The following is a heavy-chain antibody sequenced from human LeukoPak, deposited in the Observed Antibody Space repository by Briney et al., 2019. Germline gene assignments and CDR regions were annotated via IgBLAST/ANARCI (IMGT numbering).Heavy chain of an antibody. CDR2: INPSGGST. D-gene: IGHD1-1*01. Sequence: ASVKVSCEASGYTFTSYYTHWVRQAPGQELEWMGIINPSGGSTSYAQKFQGRVTMPRDMSTSTVYMELSSLRSEDTAVYYCARERTTSSGFDPWGQGTLVTVSS. J-gene: IGHJ5*02. CDR3: ARERTTSSGFDP. V-gene: IGHV1-46*01. CDR1: GYTFTSYY.